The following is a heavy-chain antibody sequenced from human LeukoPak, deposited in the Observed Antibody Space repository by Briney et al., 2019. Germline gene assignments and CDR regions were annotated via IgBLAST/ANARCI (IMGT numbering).Heavy chain of an antibody. D-gene: IGHD3-22*01. CDR3: ARDRGLGITMIVASI. J-gene: IGHJ3*02. V-gene: IGHV1-18*01. CDR2: ISAYNGNT. CDR1: GYSFSSYG. Sequence: GASVKVSCKASGYSFSSYGISWVRQAPGQGLEWMGWISAYNGNTNYARKPRGRVTMTTGTSTSTAYMELRSLRSDDTAVYYCARDRGLGITMIVASIWGQGTMVTVSS.